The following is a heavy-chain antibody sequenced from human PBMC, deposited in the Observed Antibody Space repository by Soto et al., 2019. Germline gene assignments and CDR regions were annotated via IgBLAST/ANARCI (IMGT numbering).Heavy chain of an antibody. Sequence: VQLVESGVGVVQPGRSLTLSCVASGFTLSNYGMHCVRPAPGKGLEWVAVIWYDGTATYSADSVKGRFSISRDNAKNELFLQLSSLRAEDTAVYYCARNVRSSGSSRGFETWGPGTLVTVSA. J-gene: IGHJ5*02. CDR1: GFTLSNYG. CDR2: IWYDGTAT. D-gene: IGHD3-10*01. V-gene: IGHV3-33*01. CDR3: ARNVRSSGSSRGFET.